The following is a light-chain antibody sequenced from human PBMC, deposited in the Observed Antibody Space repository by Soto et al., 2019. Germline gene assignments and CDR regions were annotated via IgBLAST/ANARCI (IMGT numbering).Light chain of an antibody. CDR3: NSYATSNTYV. CDR1: SSDVGAYNY. V-gene: IGLV2-14*01. J-gene: IGLJ1*01. Sequence: QSVLTQPASVSGSPGQSITIPCTGTSSDVGAYNYVSWYQQEPGKAPKLMIYDVSNRPSGISARFSGSKSGNTASLTISGLQAEDEADYYCNSYATSNTYVFGTGTKVTVL. CDR2: DVS.